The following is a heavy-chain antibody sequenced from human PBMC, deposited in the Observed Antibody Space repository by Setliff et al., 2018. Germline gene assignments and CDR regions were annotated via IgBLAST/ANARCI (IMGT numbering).Heavy chain of an antibody. CDR2: VYHNGNT. D-gene: IGHD2-15*01. Sequence: PSETLSLTCTVSGGSISPYFWSWVRQPPGKGLEWIGYVYHNGNTNLNPSLKSRVTMSVDTSKNQFALHLKSVTAADTAVYYCARDRSAYSYGLDVWGQGTTVTVSS. CDR1: GGSISPYF. V-gene: IGHV4-59*01. CDR3: ARDRSAYSYGLDV. J-gene: IGHJ6*02.